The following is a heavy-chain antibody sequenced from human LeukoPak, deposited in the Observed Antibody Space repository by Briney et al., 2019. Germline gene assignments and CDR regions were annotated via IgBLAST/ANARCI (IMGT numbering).Heavy chain of an antibody. V-gene: IGHV3-23*01. CDR2: ISGSGGST. Sequence: GGSLRLSCAASGFTFSSYAMSWVRQAPGKGLEWVSAISGSGGSTYYADSVKGRFTISRDNSKNTLYLQMNSLRAEDTAVYYCAKDGPPSGNYRMLFDYFDYWGQGTLVTVSS. CDR3: AKDGPPSGNYRMLFDYFDY. D-gene: IGHD4-4*01. CDR1: GFTFSSYA. J-gene: IGHJ4*02.